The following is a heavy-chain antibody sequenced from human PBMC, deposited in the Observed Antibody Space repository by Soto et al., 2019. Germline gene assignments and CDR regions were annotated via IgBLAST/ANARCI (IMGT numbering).Heavy chain of an antibody. V-gene: IGHV3-23*01. D-gene: IGHD6-13*01. CDR2: ISDNGDTT. Sequence: GGSLRLSCAASGFTFSSHAMSWVRQAPGKGLEWVSAISDNGDTTYYADSVKGRFTISRDNSKNILYLQMNNLRGEDSAIYYCTGRVADGTLNWFDPWGQGTLVTVSS. CDR1: GFTFSSHA. J-gene: IGHJ5*02. CDR3: TGRVADGTLNWFDP.